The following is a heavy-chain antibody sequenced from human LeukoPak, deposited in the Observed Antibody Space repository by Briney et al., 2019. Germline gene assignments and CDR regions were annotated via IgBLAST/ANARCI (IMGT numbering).Heavy chain of an antibody. CDR2: INPNSGAS. D-gene: IGHD2-8*01. J-gene: IGHJ4*02. V-gene: IGHV1-2*02. CDR3: ARDLYGIVYYFDY. CDR1: GYTFTDYY. Sequence: ASVRVSCKASGYTFTDYYIHWVRQAPGQGLEWMGWINPNSGASNYAQKFQGRVTMTSDTSISTAYMELSRLRSDDTAVYYCARDLYGIVYYFDYWGQGTLVTVSS.